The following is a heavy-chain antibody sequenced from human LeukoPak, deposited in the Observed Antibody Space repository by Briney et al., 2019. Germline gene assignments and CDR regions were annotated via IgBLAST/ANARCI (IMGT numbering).Heavy chain of an antibody. D-gene: IGHD3-16*01. J-gene: IGHJ6*03. Sequence: SVKVSCKASGYTFTSYGISWVRQAPGQGLEWMGRIIPIFGTANYAQKFQGRVTITTDESTSTAYMELSSLRSEDTAVYYCARDYVGYYYYMDVWGKGTTVTVSS. V-gene: IGHV1-69*05. CDR3: ARDYVGYYYYMDV. CDR2: IIPIFGTA. CDR1: GYTFTSYG.